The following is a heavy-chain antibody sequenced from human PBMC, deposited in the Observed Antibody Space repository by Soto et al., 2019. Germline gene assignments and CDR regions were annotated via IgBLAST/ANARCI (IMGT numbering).Heavy chain of an antibody. V-gene: IGHV3-30-3*01. D-gene: IGHD3-9*01. CDR1: GFTFSSYA. J-gene: IGHJ6*02. Sequence: GGSLRLSCAASGFTFSSYAMHWVRQAPGKGLEWVAVISYDGSNKYYADSVKGRFTISRDNSKNTLYLQMNSLRAEDTAVYYCARDVLRYFDGLSNSYYYYYGMDVWGQGTTVTVSS. CDR3: ARDVLRYFDGLSNSYYYYYGMDV. CDR2: ISYDGSNK.